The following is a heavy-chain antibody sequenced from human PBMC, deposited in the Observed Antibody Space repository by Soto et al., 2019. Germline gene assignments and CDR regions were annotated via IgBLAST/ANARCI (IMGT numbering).Heavy chain of an antibody. J-gene: IGHJ3*02. V-gene: IGHV3-13*05. CDR2: IGTAGDP. CDR1: GFTFSSYD. CDR3: TRVRWDDAFDI. D-gene: IGHD1-26*01. Sequence: GGSLRLSCAASGFTFSSYDMHCVRQATGKGLEWVSSIGTAGDPYYPDSVKGRFTISRDNAKNSLYLQMNSLRAEDTAVYYCTRVRWDDAFDIWGQGTMVTVSS.